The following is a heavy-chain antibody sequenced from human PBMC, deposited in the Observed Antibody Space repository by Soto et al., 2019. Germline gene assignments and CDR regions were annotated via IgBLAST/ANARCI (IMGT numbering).Heavy chain of an antibody. CDR1: GFTFSSYA. D-gene: IGHD3-3*01. CDR2: ISGSGGST. J-gene: IGHJ4*02. CDR3: AKSLTIFGVVMMY. Sequence: LRLSCAASGFTFSSYAMSWVRQAPGKGLEWVSAISGSGGSTYYADSVKGRFTISRDNSKNTLYLQMNSLRAEDTAVYYCAKSLTIFGVVMMYWGQGTLVTVSS. V-gene: IGHV3-23*01.